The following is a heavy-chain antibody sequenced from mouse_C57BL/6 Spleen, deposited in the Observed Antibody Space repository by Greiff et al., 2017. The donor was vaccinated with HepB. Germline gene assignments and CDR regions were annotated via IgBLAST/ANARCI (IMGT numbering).Heavy chain of an antibody. D-gene: IGHD1-1*01. Sequence: VQLQQSGPELVKPGASVKISCKASGYTFSSSWMNWVKQRPGKGLEWIGLIYPGDGDTNYNGKFKGKATLTADKSSSTAYMQLSSLTSEDSAVYFCARLYYYGSGHGYFDVWGTGTTVTVSS. CDR3: ARLYYYGSGHGYFDV. V-gene: IGHV1-82*01. J-gene: IGHJ1*03. CDR1: GYTFSSSW. CDR2: IYPGDGDT.